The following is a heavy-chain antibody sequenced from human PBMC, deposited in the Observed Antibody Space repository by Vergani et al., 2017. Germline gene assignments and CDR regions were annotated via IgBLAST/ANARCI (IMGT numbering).Heavy chain of an antibody. D-gene: IGHD5-18*01. CDR2: IRSKANSYAT. CDR1: GFTFSNAW. Sequence: EVQLVESGGGLVKPGGSLRLSCAASGFTFSNAWMSWVRQASGKGLEWVGRIRSKANSYATAYAASVKGRFTISRDDSKNTAYLQMNSLKTEDTAVYYCTSRGYSYDPYYMDVWGKGTTVTVSS. CDR3: TSRGYSYDPYYMDV. V-gene: IGHV3-73*01. J-gene: IGHJ6*03.